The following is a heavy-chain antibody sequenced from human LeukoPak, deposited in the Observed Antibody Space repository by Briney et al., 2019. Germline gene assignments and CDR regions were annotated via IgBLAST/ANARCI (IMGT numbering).Heavy chain of an antibody. CDR2: INPYSGGT. CDR1: GYSFIAYY. J-gene: IGHJ4*02. D-gene: IGHD6-19*01. CDR3: ARGIAVAKTLDY. V-gene: IGHV1-2*02. Sequence: GASVKVSCKASGYSFIAYYVHWVRLAPGQGLEWMGWINPYSGGTNYAQKFQGRVTMTRDTSINTAYMELSRLRSDDTGVYYCARGIAVAKTLDYWGQGTLVTVSS.